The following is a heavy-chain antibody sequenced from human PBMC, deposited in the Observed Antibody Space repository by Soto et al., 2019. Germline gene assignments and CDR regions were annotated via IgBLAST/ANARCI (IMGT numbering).Heavy chain of an antibody. J-gene: IGHJ4*02. D-gene: IGHD4-4*01. CDR2: ISGSGGST. CDR1: GFTFSSYA. V-gene: IGHV3-23*01. CDR3: AKDEVSYGDYSTLFDY. Sequence: EVQLLESGGGLVQPGGSLRLSCAASGFTFSSYAMSWVRQAPGKGLEWVSAISGSGGSTYYADSVKGRFTISRDNSKNTLYLQMNSLRAEDTAVYYCAKDEVSYGDYSTLFDYWGQGTLVTVSS.